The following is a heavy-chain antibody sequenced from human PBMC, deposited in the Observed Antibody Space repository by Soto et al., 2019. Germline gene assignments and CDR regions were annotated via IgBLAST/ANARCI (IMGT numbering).Heavy chain of an antibody. CDR2: IYDSGST. D-gene: IGHD6-13*01. CDR3: ARDWYSSSWYHAYYYYYGMDV. J-gene: IGHJ6*02. Sequence: SETLSLTCTVSGGSVSSGSYYWSWIRQPPGKGLEWIGYIYDSGSTNYNPALKSRVTISVDTSKNQFSLKMSSVTAADTAVYYCARDWYSSSWYHAYYYYYGMDVWGQGTTVTVSS. CDR1: GGSVSSGSYY. V-gene: IGHV4-61*01.